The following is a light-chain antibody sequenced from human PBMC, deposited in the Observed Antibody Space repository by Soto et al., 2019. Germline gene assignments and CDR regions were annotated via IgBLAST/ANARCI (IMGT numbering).Light chain of an antibody. CDR3: IQGLQSPPT. J-gene: IGKJ1*01. V-gene: IGKV2-28*01. Sequence: DIVMTQSPLSLPVTPGEPASISCRSSQSLLHSNGYNYLDWYLQKPGQSPQLLIYWGSNRASGAPDRFSGSGSGTDFTLKINRVEAEDVGVYFCIQGLQSPPTFGQGTKVEIK. CDR1: QSLLHSNGYNY. CDR2: WGS.